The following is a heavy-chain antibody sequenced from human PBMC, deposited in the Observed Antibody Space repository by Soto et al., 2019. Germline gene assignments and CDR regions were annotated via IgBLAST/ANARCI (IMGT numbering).Heavy chain of an antibody. V-gene: IGHV4-59*01. CDR3: AREITVTTLKYNWFDP. Sequence: LSLTCTVSGGSISSYYWSWIRQPPGKGLEWIGYIYYSGSTNYNPSLKSRVTISVDTSKNQFSLKLSSVTAADTAVYYCAREITVTTLKYNWFDPWGQGTLVTVSS. CDR2: IYYSGST. CDR1: GGSISSYY. J-gene: IGHJ5*02. D-gene: IGHD4-17*01.